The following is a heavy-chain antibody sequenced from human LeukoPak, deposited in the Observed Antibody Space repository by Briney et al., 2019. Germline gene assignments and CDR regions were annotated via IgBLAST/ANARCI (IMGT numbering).Heavy chain of an antibody. CDR2: IYRTGSA. V-gene: IGHV4-4*02. CDR3: VRCGSYCLDY. Sequence: GSLRLSCAASGFTFSSYAMSWVRQAPGKGLEWIGEIYRTGSANYNPSLKSRVTISADKSKNQFSLSLNSVTAADTAVYYCVRCGSYCLDYWGQGTLVTVSS. J-gene: IGHJ4*02. CDR1: GFTFSSYAM. D-gene: IGHD1-26*01.